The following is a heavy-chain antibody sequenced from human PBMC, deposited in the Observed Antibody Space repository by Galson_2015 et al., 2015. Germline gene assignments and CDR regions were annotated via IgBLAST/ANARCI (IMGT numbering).Heavy chain of an antibody. V-gene: IGHV4-39*07. CDR2: IYYSGST. CDR3: ARGIDYGSGSYYADY. CDR1: GGSISSSSYY. D-gene: IGHD3-10*01. Sequence: ETLSLTCTVSGGSISSSSYYWGWIRQPPGKGLEWIGSIYYSGSTYYNPSLKSRVTISVDTSKNQFSLKLSSVTAADTAVYYCARGIDYGSGSYYADYWGQGTLVTVSS. J-gene: IGHJ4*02.